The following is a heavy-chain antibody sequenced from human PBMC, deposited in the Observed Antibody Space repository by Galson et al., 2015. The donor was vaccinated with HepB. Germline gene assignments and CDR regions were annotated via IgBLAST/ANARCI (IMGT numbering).Heavy chain of an antibody. CDR3: ARGLGTRFSNSWYFYDGMDV. D-gene: IGHD2/OR15-2a*01. CDR2: IFGGDST. Sequence: SLRLSCAASGFIVSSHYMTWVRQTPGRGLEWVSVIFGGDSTYYADSVKGSFTISRDNSKNTVYLQMNSLGAGDSALYYCARGLGTRFSNSWYFYDGMDVWGQGTTVIVSS. V-gene: IGHV3-66*01. J-gene: IGHJ6*02. CDR1: GFIVSSHY.